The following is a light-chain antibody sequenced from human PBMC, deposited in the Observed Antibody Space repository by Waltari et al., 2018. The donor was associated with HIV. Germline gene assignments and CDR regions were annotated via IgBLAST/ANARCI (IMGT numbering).Light chain of an antibody. Sequence: SFELTQPPSLSVSPGQTANISCSGEKMGEKYASWYQQKSGQSPVVVIFQVKRRPSGISERFSGSNSGNTATLTISGTQPIDEADYYCQAWDRTTGVFGTGTKLTVL. J-gene: IGLJ1*01. V-gene: IGLV3-1*01. CDR2: QVK. CDR1: KMGEKY. CDR3: QAWDRTTGV.